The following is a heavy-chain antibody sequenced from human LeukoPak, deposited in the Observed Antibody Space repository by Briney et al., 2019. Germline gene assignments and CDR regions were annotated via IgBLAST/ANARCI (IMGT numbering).Heavy chain of an antibody. Sequence: GGSLRLSCAASGFAFGSHAMHWVRQAPGKGLEWVSYISSSGSTIYYADSVKGRFTISRDNAKNSLYLQMNSLRAEDTAVYYCARAPYYYYYGMDVWGQGTTVTVSS. J-gene: IGHJ6*02. CDR1: GFAFGSHA. V-gene: IGHV3-48*04. CDR3: ARAPYYYYYGMDV. CDR2: ISSSGSTI.